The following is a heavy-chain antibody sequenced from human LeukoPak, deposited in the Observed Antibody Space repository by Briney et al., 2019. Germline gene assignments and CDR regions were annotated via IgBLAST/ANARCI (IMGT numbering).Heavy chain of an antibody. CDR3: ANRPWGGLVVVHWGHDAFDI. Sequence: QSGGSLRLSCAASGFSVTNNYMSWVRQAPGRGLEWVSLIYADGTTHYADSVKGRFTISRDNSKNTLYLQMNSLRAEDTAVYYCANRPWGGLVVVHWGHDAFDIWGQGTMVTVSS. CDR2: IYADGTT. V-gene: IGHV3-53*01. CDR1: GFSVTNNY. J-gene: IGHJ3*02. D-gene: IGHD3-22*01.